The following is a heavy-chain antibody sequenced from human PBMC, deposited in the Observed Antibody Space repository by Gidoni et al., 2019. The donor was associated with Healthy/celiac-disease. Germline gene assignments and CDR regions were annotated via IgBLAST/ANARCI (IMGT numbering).Heavy chain of an antibody. Sequence: EVQLVESGGGLVQPGGSLRLSCAASGFTFRSYSMNWVRQAPGKGLEWVSYISSSSSTIYYADSVKGRFTISRDNAKNSLYLQMNSLRAEDTAVYYCVEGYCTNGVCSPYEAPWGFWGQGTLVTVSS. J-gene: IGHJ4*02. CDR2: ISSSSSTI. CDR3: VEGYCTNGVCSPYEAPWGF. D-gene: IGHD2-8*01. V-gene: IGHV3-48*01. CDR1: GFTFRSYS.